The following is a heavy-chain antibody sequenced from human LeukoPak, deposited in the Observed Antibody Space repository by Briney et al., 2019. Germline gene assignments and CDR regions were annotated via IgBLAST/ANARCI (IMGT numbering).Heavy chain of an antibody. CDR1: GFTFSSYA. CDR2: ISYDGSNK. D-gene: IGHD3-22*01. CDR3: ASNPDEGWLLLLDAFDI. V-gene: IGHV3-30-3*01. Sequence: GRSLRLSCAASGFTFSSYAMHWVRQAPGKGLEWVAVISYDGSNKYYADSVKGRFTISRDNSKNTLYLQMNSLRAEDTAVYYCASNPDEGWLLLLDAFDIWGQGTMVTVSS. J-gene: IGHJ3*02.